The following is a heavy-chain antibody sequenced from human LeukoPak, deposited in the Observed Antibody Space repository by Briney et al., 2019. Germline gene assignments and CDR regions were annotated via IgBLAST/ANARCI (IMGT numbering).Heavy chain of an antibody. J-gene: IGHJ4*02. CDR3: AKVVAVAGTYYFDY. D-gene: IGHD6-19*01. CDR1: GFTFSSYA. CDR2: ISGSGGST. V-gene: IGHV3-23*01. Sequence: GGSLRLSCAASGFTFSSYAMSWVCQAPGKGLEWVSAISGSGGSTYYADSVKGRFTISRDNSKNTLYLQMNSLRAEDTAVYYCAKVVAVAGTYYFDYWGQGTLVTVSS.